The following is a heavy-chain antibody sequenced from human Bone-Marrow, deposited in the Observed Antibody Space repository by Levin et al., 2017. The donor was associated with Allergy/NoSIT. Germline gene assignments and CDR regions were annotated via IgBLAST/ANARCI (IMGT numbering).Heavy chain of an antibody. CDR1: GFSFNDYG. D-gene: IGHD3-3*01. Sequence: GESLKISCEASGFSFNDYGMHWVRQAPGKGLEWVAVMWNDGNNKDYAESVKGRFTISRDVSKNTLHLQMNSLSAEDTALYYCARDGGYLQWLFYFDYWGRGTQVTVSS. J-gene: IGHJ4*02. V-gene: IGHV3-33*01. CDR3: ARDGGYLQWLFYFDY. CDR2: MWNDGNNK.